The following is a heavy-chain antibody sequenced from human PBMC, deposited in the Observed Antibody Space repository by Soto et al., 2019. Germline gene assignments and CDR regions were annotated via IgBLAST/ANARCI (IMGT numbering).Heavy chain of an antibody. CDR2: INADNGNT. Sequence: ASVKVSCKASGYTFTNYAMHWVRQAPGQRLEWMGWINADNGNTKYAQKLQGRVTMTTDTSTSTAYMELRSLRSDDTAVYYCAREGPAPYYYYGMDVWGQGSTVTVSS. J-gene: IGHJ6*02. CDR3: AREGPAPYYYYGMDV. V-gene: IGHV1-3*01. CDR1: GYTFTNYA.